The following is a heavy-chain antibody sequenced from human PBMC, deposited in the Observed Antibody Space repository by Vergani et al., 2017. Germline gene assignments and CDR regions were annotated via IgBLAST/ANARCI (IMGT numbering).Heavy chain of an antibody. CDR3: AKARGGFEQWLNFPFHY. J-gene: IGHJ4*02. CDR1: GFTFDDYA. V-gene: IGHV3-9*01. Sequence: EVQLVESGGGLVQPGRSLRLSCAASGFTFDDYAMHWVRQAPGTGLEWVSGISWNSGSIGYADSVKGRFTISRDNAKNSLYLQMNSLRAEDTALYYCAKARGGFEQWLNFPFHYWGQGTLVTVSS. D-gene: IGHD6-19*01. CDR2: ISWNSGSI.